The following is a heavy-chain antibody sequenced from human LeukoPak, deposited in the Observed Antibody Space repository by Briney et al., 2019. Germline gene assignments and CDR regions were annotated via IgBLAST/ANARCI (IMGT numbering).Heavy chain of an antibody. CDR2: ISSSSSYI. V-gene: IGHV3-21*01. CDR3: ARESYSSSWTTLDY. J-gene: IGHJ4*02. D-gene: IGHD6-13*01. Sequence: SISSSSSYIYYADSVKGRFTISRDNAKNSLYLQMNSLRAEDTAVYYCARESYSSSWTTLDYWGQGTLVTVSS.